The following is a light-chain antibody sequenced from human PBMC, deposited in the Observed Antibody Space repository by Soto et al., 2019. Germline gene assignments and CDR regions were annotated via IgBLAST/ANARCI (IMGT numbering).Light chain of an antibody. CDR1: QSVSGSF. CDR3: QQYGNSSWT. J-gene: IGKJ1*01. Sequence: ELVLTQSPGTLSLSPGERVTLSCRASQSVSGSFLAWYQQKVGQAPRLIIHGAARRATGIPHRFSGSGSGTDFTLTISSLEPEDFAVYYCQQYGNSSWTFGQGTKVEIK. V-gene: IGKV3-20*01. CDR2: GAA.